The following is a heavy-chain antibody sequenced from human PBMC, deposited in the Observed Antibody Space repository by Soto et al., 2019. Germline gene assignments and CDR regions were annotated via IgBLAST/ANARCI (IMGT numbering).Heavy chain of an antibody. J-gene: IGHJ5*02. CDR1: GFTFSSYA. V-gene: IGHV3-23*01. Sequence: EVQLLESGGGLVQPGGSLRLSCTASGFTFSSYAMSWVRQAPGKGLEWVSGISGSGGSTYFADSVKGRFTISRDNSKNTLYLQMNSLRAEDTAVYYCAKATAAAGTSSWFDPWGQGTLVTVSS. CDR2: ISGSGGST. D-gene: IGHD6-13*01. CDR3: AKATAAAGTSSWFDP.